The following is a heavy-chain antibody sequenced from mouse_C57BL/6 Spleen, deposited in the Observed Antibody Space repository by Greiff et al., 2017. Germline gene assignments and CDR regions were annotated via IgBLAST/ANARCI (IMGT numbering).Heavy chain of an antibody. V-gene: IGHV3-6*01. J-gene: IGHJ3*01. CDR1: GYSITSGYY. Sequence: DVKLVESGPGLVKPSQSLSLTCSVTGYSITSGYYWNWIRQFPGNKLEWMGYISYDGSNNYNPSLNNRISITRDTSTNQFFLKLNSVTTEDTATYFCAREGRTVYYDYDDDSAWFAYWGQGTLVTVSA. CDR2: ISYDGSN. CDR3: AREGRTVYYDYDDDSAWFAY. D-gene: IGHD2-4*01.